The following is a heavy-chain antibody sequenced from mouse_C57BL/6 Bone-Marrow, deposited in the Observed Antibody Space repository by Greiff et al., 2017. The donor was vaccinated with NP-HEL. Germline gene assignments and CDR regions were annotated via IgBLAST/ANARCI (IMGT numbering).Heavy chain of an antibody. J-gene: IGHJ2*01. CDR2: IHPNSGST. D-gene: IGHD1-1*01. Sequence: VKLQQSGAELVKPGASVKLSCKASGYTFTSYWMHWVKQRPGQGLEWIGMIHPNSGSTNYNEKFKSKATLTVDKSSSTAYMQLSSLTSEDSAVYYCARFYYGSSYPSFYYFDYWGQGTTLTVSS. CDR1: GYTFTSYW. V-gene: IGHV1-64*01. CDR3: ARFYYGSSYPSFYYFDY.